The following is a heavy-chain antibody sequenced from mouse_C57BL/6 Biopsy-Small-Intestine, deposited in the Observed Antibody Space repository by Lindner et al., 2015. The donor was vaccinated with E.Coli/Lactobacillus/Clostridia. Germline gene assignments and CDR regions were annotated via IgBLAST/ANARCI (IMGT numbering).Heavy chain of an antibody. CDR3: ARDDGPFAY. CDR1: GYTFTNYV. CDR2: INPYNDGT. Sequence: VQLQESGPELAKPGASVKMSCKASGYTFTNYVIHWVKQKPGQGLEWIGYINPYNDGTKYSDKFKGKATLTPDKSSSTAYMELSSLTSEDSAVYYCARDDGPFAYWGQGTLVTVSA. D-gene: IGHD2-3*01. J-gene: IGHJ3*01. V-gene: IGHV1-14*01.